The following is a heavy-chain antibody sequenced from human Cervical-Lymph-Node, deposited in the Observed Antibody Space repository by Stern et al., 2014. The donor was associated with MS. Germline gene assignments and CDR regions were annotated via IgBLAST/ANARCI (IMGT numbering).Heavy chain of an antibody. D-gene: IGHD1-26*01. CDR2: IIPIFGTA. Sequence: EQLVESVAEVKKPGSSGKVSCKASGGTFSRYAISWVRQAPGQGLEWMGGIIPIFGTANYAQKFQGRVTITADESTSTAYMELSSLRSEDTAVYYCARGELKEGLVRGMDVWGQGTTVTVSS. CDR3: ARGELKEGLVRGMDV. J-gene: IGHJ6*02. CDR1: GGTFSRYA. V-gene: IGHV1-69*01.